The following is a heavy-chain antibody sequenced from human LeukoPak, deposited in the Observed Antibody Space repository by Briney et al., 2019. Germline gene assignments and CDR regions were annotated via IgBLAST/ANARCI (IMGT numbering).Heavy chain of an antibody. Sequence: SETLSLTCTVSGGSISSGGYYWSWIRQPPGKGLEWIGYIYYSGSTYYNPSLKSRVTISVDTSKNQFSLKLSSVTAADTAVYYCARVAATFYYYKDVWGKGTTVTVSS. V-gene: IGHV4-30-4*08. CDR2: IYYSGST. CDR3: ARVAATFYYYKDV. D-gene: IGHD2-15*01. CDR1: GGSISSGGYY. J-gene: IGHJ6*03.